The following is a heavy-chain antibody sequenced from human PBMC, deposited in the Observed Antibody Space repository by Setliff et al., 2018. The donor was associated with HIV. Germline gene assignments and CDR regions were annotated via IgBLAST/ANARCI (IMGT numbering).Heavy chain of an antibody. CDR2: IHPGDSDT. CDR3: ARQDGRAQYYFDS. D-gene: IGHD3-10*01. V-gene: IGHV5-51*01. CDR1: GYSFPDYW. Sequence: PGESLKISCRDSGYSFPDYWIGWVRQVPGKGLQWMGIIHPGDSDTRYSPSFEGQITISADKSISTAYLQWTSLEASDTAVYFCARQDGRAQYYFDSWGQGTLVTVSS. J-gene: IGHJ4*02.